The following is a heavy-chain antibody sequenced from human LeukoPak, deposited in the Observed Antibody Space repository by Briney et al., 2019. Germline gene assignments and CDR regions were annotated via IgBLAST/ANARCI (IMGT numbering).Heavy chain of an antibody. J-gene: IGHJ6*02. V-gene: IGHV4-34*01. CDR2: INHSGST. D-gene: IGHD3-10*01. Sequence: SETLSLTCAVYGGSFSGYYWSWIRQPPGKGLEWIGEINHSGSTNYNPSLKSRVTISVDTSKNQFSLKLSSVTAADTAVYYCGRVGGSNYYYYGMDVWGQGTTVTVSS. CDR1: GGSFSGYY. CDR3: GRVGGSNYYYYGMDV.